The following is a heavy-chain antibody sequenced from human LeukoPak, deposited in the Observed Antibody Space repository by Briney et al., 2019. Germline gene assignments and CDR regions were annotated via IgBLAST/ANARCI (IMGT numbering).Heavy chain of an antibody. CDR1: GGSISSSNW. CDR3: ARTLTYYYDSSLGAFDI. Sequence: PSETLSLTCAVYGGSISSSNWWSWVRQPPGKGLEWIGEIYHSGSTNYNPSLKSRVTISVDKSKNQFSLKLSSVTAADTAVYYCARTLTYYYDSSLGAFDIWGQGTMVTVSS. J-gene: IGHJ3*02. D-gene: IGHD3-22*01. CDR2: IYHSGST. V-gene: IGHV4-4*02.